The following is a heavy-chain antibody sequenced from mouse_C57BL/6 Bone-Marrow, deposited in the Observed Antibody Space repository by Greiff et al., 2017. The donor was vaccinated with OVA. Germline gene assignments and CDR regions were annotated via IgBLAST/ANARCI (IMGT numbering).Heavy chain of an antibody. CDR1: GYTFTSYG. D-gene: IGHD1-1*01. CDR3: ARRLLRSGYFDV. Sequence: QVQLQQSGAELARPGASVKLSCKASGYTFTSYGISWVKQRTGQGLEWIGEIYPRSGNTYYNEKFKGKATLTADKSSSTAYMELRSLTSEDSAVYFCARRLLRSGYFDVWGTGTTVTVSS. J-gene: IGHJ1*03. V-gene: IGHV1-81*01. CDR2: IYPRSGNT.